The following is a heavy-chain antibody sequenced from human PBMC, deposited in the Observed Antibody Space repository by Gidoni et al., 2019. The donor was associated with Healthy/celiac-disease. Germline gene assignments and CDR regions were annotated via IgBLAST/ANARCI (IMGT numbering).Heavy chain of an antibody. CDR1: GGSISRNSYY. CDR3: ARHPSVQLGDVDY. Sequence: QLQLQESGPGLVKPSETLSLTCTVSGGSISRNSYYWGWIRQPPGKGLEWIGSSYYSGSTYNNPSLKSRVTISVDTSKNQFSRKLSSVTAADTAVYYCARHPSVQLGDVDYWGQGTLVTVSA. D-gene: IGHD6-6*01. V-gene: IGHV4-39*01. J-gene: IGHJ4*02. CDR2: SYYSGST.